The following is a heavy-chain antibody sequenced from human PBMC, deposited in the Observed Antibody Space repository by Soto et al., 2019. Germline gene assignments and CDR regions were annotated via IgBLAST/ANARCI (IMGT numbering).Heavy chain of an antibody. CDR3: ARDISRSSYYFDY. CDR1: GCTFSSYG. CDR2: MWPDGSNE. V-gene: IGHV3-33*01. J-gene: IGHJ4*02. Sequence: GGSRRLSCAASGCTFSSYGMHWVRQAPGKGLEWVAVMWPDGSNEYYTDSVKGRFSISRDNSKNTLFLQMNSLRADDTAVYYCARDISRSSYYFDYWGQGT. D-gene: IGHD6-6*01.